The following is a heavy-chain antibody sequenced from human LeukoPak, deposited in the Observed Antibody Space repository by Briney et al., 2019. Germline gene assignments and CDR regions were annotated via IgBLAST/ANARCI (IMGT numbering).Heavy chain of an antibody. CDR3: ARDYSYPDY. Sequence: PSETLSLTCTVAGASLTTTASYWAWIRQPPGKDLEYIGSLYYSGKTSYNPSLKSRATISLDTSKNQFSLNLNAVTAADTAVYYCARDYSYPDYWGQGTLVTVSS. CDR2: LYYSGKT. CDR1: GASLTTTASY. V-gene: IGHV4-39*02. D-gene: IGHD5-18*01. J-gene: IGHJ4*02.